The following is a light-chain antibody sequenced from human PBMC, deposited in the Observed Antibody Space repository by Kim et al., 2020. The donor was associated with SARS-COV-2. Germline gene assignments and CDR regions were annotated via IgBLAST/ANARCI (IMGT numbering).Light chain of an antibody. J-gene: IGKJ3*01. Sequence: ASVGDRVTITCRTSQSISSHLNWYHQKPGRAPKLLISAASTLQGGVPSRFSGSGSETDFTLTISSLQPEDFATYFCQQSYITPFTFGPGTKVGIK. CDR3: QQSYITPFT. CDR1: QSISSH. V-gene: IGKV1-39*01. CDR2: AAS.